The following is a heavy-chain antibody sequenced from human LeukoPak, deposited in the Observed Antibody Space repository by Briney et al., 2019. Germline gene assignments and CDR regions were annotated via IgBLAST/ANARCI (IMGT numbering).Heavy chain of an antibody. J-gene: IGHJ4*02. CDR2: INPNSGGT. V-gene: IGHV1-2*02. Sequence: ASVKVSCKASGYTFTDYYMHWVRQAPGQGLEWMGWINPNSGGTNYAQKFQGRVTLTRDTSISTAYMELNRLTSDDTAVYYCARDSGERGSGSYLIAYWGQGTLVTVSS. CDR3: ARDSGERGSGSYLIAY. CDR1: GYTFTDYY. D-gene: IGHD3-10*01.